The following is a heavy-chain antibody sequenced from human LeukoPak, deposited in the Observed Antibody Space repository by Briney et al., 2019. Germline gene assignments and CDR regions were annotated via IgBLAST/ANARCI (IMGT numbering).Heavy chain of an antibody. CDR2: IYPDDSDT. CDR3: ARGHYNSSWGFNWFDP. Sequence: GESLKISCKGSGYTFTNNWIGWVRQMPGKGLERMGLIYPDDSDTKYSPSFQGQVTMSADKSISTAYLQWSSLKASDTAMYYCARGHYNSSWGFNWFDPWGQGTLVTVSS. J-gene: IGHJ5*02. CDR1: GYTFTNNW. D-gene: IGHD6-13*01. V-gene: IGHV5-51*01.